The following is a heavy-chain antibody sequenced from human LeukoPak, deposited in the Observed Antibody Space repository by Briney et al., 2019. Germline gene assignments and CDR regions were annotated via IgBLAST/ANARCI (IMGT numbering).Heavy chain of an antibody. D-gene: IGHD3-10*01. CDR1: GGSISSHY. J-gene: IGHJ6*03. V-gene: IGHV4-59*11. CDR2: IYYSGST. CDR3: ARDGDASRFGESTRIKYYYYYYMDV. Sequence: SETLSLTCTVSGGSISSHYWSWIRQPPRKGLEWIGYIYYSGSTNYNPSLKSRVTISVDTSKNQFSLKLSSVTAADTAVYYCARDGDASRFGESTRIKYYYYYYMDVWGKGTTVTVSS.